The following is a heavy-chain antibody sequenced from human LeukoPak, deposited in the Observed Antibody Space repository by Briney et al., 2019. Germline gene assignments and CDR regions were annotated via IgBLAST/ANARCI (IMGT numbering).Heavy chain of an antibody. CDR3: ARAVTCSGGNCYSYWFDP. D-gene: IGHD2-15*01. CDR2: INAGNGNT. CDR1: GYTFTSYA. Sequence: ASVKVSCKASGYTFTSYAMHWVRQAPGQRLEWMGWINAGNGNTKYSQNFQGRVTMTTDTSTSTAYMELRSLRSDDTAVYYCARAVTCSGGNCYSYWFDPWGQGTLVTVSS. V-gene: IGHV1-3*01. J-gene: IGHJ5*02.